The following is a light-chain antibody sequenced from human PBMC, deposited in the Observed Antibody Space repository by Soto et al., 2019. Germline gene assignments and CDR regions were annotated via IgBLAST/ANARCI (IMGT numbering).Light chain of an antibody. V-gene: IGKV3-15*01. CDR1: QSVSTN. J-gene: IGKJ2*01. CDR3: QQYSNWPPLFT. Sequence: EIAMTQSPATLYLSPGERATLSCRASQSVSTNLAWYQQKPGQAPRLLLDGASTRATGIPARFSRSGSGTEFAPTMSSLQSEDFAVYYCQQYSNWPPLFTFGQGTKLEIK. CDR2: GAS.